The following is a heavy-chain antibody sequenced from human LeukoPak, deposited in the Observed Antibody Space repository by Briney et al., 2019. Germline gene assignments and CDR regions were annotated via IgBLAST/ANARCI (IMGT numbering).Heavy chain of an antibody. CDR1: GFTFSSYS. D-gene: IGHD3-3*01. CDR3: ARDLGRVTIYYMDV. V-gene: IGHV3-21*01. CDR2: ISSSSSYI. J-gene: IGHJ6*03. Sequence: GGSLRLSCAASGFTFSSYSMNWVRQAPGKGLEWVSSISSSSSYIYYADSVKGRFTISRDKAKNSLYLQMNSLRAEDTAVYYCARDLGRVTIYYMDVWGKGTTVTVSS.